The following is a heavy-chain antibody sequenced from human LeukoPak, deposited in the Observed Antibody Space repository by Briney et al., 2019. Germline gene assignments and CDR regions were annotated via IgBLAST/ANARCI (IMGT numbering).Heavy chain of an antibody. J-gene: IGHJ4*02. V-gene: IGHV3-48*01. CDR2: ISSSSSTI. Sequence: GGSLRLSCAASGFTFSSYAMSWVRQAPGKGLEWVSYISSSSSTIYYADSVKGRFTISRDNSKNTLYLQMNSLRAEDMAVYYCARSDDFWSGYYTPIDYWGQGTLVTVSS. D-gene: IGHD3-3*01. CDR1: GFTFSSYA. CDR3: ARSDDFWSGYYTPIDY.